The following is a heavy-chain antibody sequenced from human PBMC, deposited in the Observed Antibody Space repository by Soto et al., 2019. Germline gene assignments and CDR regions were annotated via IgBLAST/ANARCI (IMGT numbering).Heavy chain of an antibody. CDR3: ASGGSTVTREFDY. J-gene: IGHJ4*02. CDR2: INPNSGDT. V-gene: IGHV1-2*04. D-gene: IGHD4-17*01. Sequence: QVQLVQSGAEVKKPGASVKVSCKASGYTFTGFFMHWVRQAPGQGLEWMGWINPNSGDTEYAQNFQGWVTMTRDTSLTTAYMELSRLRSDDTAVYYCASGGSTVTREFDYWGQGTLVSVSS. CDR1: GYTFTGFF.